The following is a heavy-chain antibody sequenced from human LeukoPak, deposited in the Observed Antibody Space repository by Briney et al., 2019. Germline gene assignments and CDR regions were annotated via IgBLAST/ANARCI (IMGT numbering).Heavy chain of an antibody. D-gene: IGHD6-6*01. CDR2: ISSSSSYI. CDR3: ARGPRPSMNYYGMDV. Sequence: GGSLRLSCAASGFTFSSYSMNWVRQAPGKGLEWVSSISSSSSYIYYADSVKGRFTISRDNAKNSLYLQMNSLRAEDTAVYYCARGPRPSMNYYGMDVWGQGTTVTVSS. V-gene: IGHV3-21*01. J-gene: IGHJ6*02. CDR1: GFTFSSYS.